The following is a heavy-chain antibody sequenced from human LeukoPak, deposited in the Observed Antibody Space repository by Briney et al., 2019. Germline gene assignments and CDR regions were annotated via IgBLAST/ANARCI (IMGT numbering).Heavy chain of an antibody. CDR1: GFTFSSYW. CDR2: IKQEGSEK. CDR3: ARDGLPDTVIMLYYYYGMDV. Sequence: GGSLRLSCAASGFTFSSYWMSWVRQAPGKGLEWVANIKQEGSEKYYVDSVKGRFTISRDNAKNSLYLQMNSLRAEDTAVYYCARDGLPDTVIMLYYYYGMDVWGQGTTVTVSS. J-gene: IGHJ6*02. V-gene: IGHV3-7*01. D-gene: IGHD4-11*01.